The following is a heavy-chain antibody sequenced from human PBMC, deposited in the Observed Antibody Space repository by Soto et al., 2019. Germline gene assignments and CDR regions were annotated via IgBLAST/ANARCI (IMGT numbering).Heavy chain of an antibody. CDR2: ISYDGSNK. Sequence: GGSLRLSCAASGFTFSSYAMHWVRQAPGKGLEWVAVISYDGSNKYYADSVKGRFTISRDNSKNTLYLQMSSRRAEDTAVYYCSTGGLRFLEWFMRDYFDSWGQRDLVTGSS. D-gene: IGHD3-3*01. CDR3: STGGLRFLEWFMRDYFDS. J-gene: IGHJ4*02. CDR1: GFTFSSYA. V-gene: IGHV3-30-3*01.